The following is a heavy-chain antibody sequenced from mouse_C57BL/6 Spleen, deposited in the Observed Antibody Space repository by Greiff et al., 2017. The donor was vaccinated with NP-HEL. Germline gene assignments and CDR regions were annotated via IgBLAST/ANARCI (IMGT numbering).Heavy chain of an antibody. V-gene: IGHV1-82*01. CDR2: IYPGDGDT. D-gene: IGHD1-1*02. CDR3: ARRTWFLDY. CDR1: GYAFSSSW. Sequence: VQLQQSGPELVKPGASVKISCKASGYAFSSSWMNWVKQRPGKGLEWIGRIYPGDGDTNYNGQFKGKAKLTADKSSSTAYMQLSSLTSEDSAVYFCARRTWFLDYWGQSTTLTVSS. J-gene: IGHJ2*01.